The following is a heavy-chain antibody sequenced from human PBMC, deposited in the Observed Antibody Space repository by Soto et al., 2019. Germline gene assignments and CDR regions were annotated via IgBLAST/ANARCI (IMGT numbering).Heavy chain of an antibody. D-gene: IGHD1-1*01. J-gene: IGHJ5*01. Sequence: SETLSLTCTVSGGSISSSSYYWGWIRQPPGKGLEWIGSIYYSGSTYYNPSLKSRVTISVDTSKNQFSLKLSSVTAADTAVYYCARTVGLEPFVSWGQGTLVTVSS. V-gene: IGHV4-39*01. CDR1: GGSISSSSYY. CDR2: IYYSGST. CDR3: ARTVGLEPFVS.